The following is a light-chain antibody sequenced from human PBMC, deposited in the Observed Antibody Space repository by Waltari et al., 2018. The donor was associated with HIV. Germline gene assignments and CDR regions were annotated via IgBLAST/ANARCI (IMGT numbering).Light chain of an antibody. CDR1: NVGSKD. CDR2: DDS. CDR3: QVWDIISAYVI. J-gene: IGLJ2*01. V-gene: IGLV3-21*02. Sequence: SSVLTQPSSVSVAPGQTVSMTCEGNNVGSKDVHWYQQKPGQAPVLVVYDDSDRPSGIPERLSGSKSGNTATLSISRVEVGDGADYYCQVWDIISAYVIFGGGTKLTVL.